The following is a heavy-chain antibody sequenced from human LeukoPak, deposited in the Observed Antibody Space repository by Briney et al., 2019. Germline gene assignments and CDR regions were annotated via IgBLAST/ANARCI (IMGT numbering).Heavy chain of an antibody. Sequence: GGSLRLSCAGSGFSFGSYPMSWVRQAPGKGLEWDSSISDFVDNTYYADSVKGRFTISRDNSEKSLYLQMSSLRVEDTAVYYCAKGKINHNGAFDAWGQGTRVTVSS. CDR3: AKGKINHNGAFDA. J-gene: IGHJ3*01. V-gene: IGHV3-23*01. D-gene: IGHD2-8*01. CDR2: ISDFVDNT. CDR1: GFSFGSYP.